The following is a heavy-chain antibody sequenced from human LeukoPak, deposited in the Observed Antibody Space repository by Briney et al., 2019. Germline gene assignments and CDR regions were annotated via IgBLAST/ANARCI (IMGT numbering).Heavy chain of an antibody. CDR3: ARAHYDILTGYYGPFDY. J-gene: IGHJ4*02. D-gene: IGHD3-9*01. Sequence: ASVKVSCRASGYTFTSYYMRWVRQAPGQGLEWMGIINPSGGSTSYAQTFQGRFTMTRDTSTSTVYMELSSLRSEDTAVYYCARAHYDILTGYYGPFDYWGQGTLVTVSS. CDR1: GYTFTSYY. CDR2: INPSGGST. V-gene: IGHV1-46*01.